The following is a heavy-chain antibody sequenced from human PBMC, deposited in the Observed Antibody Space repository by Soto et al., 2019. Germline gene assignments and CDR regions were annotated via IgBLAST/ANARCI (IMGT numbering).Heavy chain of an antibody. CDR3: ARSYYDYVWGSYRPPDY. V-gene: IGHV1-69*13. D-gene: IGHD3-16*02. J-gene: IGHJ4*02. CDR1: GGTFSSYA. CDR2: IIPIFGTA. Sequence: GASVTVSCKAPGGTFSSYAISWVRQAPGQELEWMGGIIPIFGTANYAQKFQGRVTITADESTSTAYMELSSLRSEDTAVYYCARSYYDYVWGSYRPPDYWGQGTLVTVSS.